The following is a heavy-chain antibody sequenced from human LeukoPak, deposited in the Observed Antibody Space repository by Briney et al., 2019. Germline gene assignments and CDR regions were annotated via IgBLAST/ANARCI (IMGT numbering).Heavy chain of an antibody. Sequence: PSETLSLTCTVSGGSISSYYWSWIRQPPGKGLEWIGYIYYSGSTNYNPSLKSRVTISVDTSKNQFSLKLSSVTAADTAVYYCARYTILGVVKAFDIWGQGTMVTVSS. CDR2: IYYSGST. CDR3: ARYTILGVVKAFDI. D-gene: IGHD3-3*01. J-gene: IGHJ3*02. V-gene: IGHV4-59*01. CDR1: GGSISSYY.